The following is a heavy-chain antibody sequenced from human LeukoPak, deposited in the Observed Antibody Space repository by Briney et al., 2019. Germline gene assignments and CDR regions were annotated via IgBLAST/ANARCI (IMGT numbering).Heavy chain of an antibody. D-gene: IGHD6-13*01. J-gene: IGHJ4*02. V-gene: IGHV7-4-1*02. CDR2: INTNTGNP. CDR3: ARTRKSIAAAGIHSFLGY. Sequence: GASVKVSCKASGYTFTSYAMNWVRQAPGQGLEWMGWINTNTGNPTYAQGFTGRFVFSLDTSVSTAYLQISSLKAEDTAVYYCARTRKSIAAAGIHSFLGYWGQGTLVTVSS. CDR1: GYTFTSYA.